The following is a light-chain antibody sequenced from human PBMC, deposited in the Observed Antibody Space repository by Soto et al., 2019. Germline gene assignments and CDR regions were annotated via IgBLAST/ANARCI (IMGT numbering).Light chain of an antibody. CDR1: QSLLQSNGYSA. CDR2: LVS. J-gene: IGKJ4*01. Sequence: DIVMTQSPLSLPVTPGEPASISCRSSQSLLQSNGYSALDWYLQKPGQSPQLLMYLVSKRASGVPDRFSGSGSGTDFTLKISRVEAEDVGVYYCRQALQLPLTFGGGTKVEIK. V-gene: IGKV2-28*01. CDR3: RQALQLPLT.